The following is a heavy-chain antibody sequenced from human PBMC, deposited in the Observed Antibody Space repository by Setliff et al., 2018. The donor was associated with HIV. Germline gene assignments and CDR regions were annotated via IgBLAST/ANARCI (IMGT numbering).Heavy chain of an antibody. D-gene: IGHD3-16*02. J-gene: IGHJ3*02. CDR1: GGSSSSSSFY. Sequence: PSETLSLTCTVSGGSSSSSSFYWGWIRQPPGKGLEWIGNIYRSGSTYYNPSLRSRVTISVDTSKNQFYLNLNSVTDADTALYYCARHKDSDYVWGSYRPDGFEIWGQGTTVTVSS. CDR2: IYRSGST. V-gene: IGHV4-39*01. CDR3: ARHKDSDYVWGSYRPDGFEI.